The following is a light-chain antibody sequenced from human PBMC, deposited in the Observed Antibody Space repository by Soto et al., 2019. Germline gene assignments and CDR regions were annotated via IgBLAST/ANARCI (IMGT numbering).Light chain of an antibody. V-gene: IGLV1-36*01. Sequence: QSVLTQPPSVSEAPRQRVTISCFGSSSNIGKNAVNWYQQLPGKAPKLLIYYDDLLPSGVSDRFSASKSGTSASLAISGLQSEDEADYYCAVWDDSLNGYVFGTGTKVTVL. J-gene: IGLJ1*01. CDR2: YDD. CDR1: SSNIGKNA. CDR3: AVWDDSLNGYV.